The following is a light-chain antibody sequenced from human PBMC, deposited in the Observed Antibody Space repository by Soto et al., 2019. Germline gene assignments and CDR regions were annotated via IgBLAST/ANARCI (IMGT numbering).Light chain of an antibody. Sequence: EIVLTQSAGTLSLSPGERATLSCRASQSVSSSYLAWYQQKPGQAPRLLIYGASSRATGIPDRFSVSGSGTDFTLTISRLEPGDFAVYYCQQYGDSPRSFGQRTKVDIK. CDR1: QSVSSSY. J-gene: IGKJ1*01. CDR3: QQYGDSPRS. V-gene: IGKV3-20*01. CDR2: GAS.